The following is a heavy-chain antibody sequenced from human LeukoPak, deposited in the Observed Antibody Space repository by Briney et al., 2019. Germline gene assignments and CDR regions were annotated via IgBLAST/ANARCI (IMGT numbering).Heavy chain of an antibody. Sequence: EASVKVSCKASGYTFTGYYMHWVRQAPGQGLEWMGRIIPILGIANYAQKFQGRVTITADKSTSTAYMELSSLRSEDTAVYYCARADCSSTSCYGDAFDIWGQGTMVTVSS. V-gene: IGHV1-69*04. CDR3: ARADCSSTSCYGDAFDI. CDR2: IIPILGIA. J-gene: IGHJ3*02. CDR1: GYTFTGYY. D-gene: IGHD2-2*01.